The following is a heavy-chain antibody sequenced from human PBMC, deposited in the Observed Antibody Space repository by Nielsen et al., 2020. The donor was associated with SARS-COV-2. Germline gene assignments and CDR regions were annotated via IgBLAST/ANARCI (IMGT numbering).Heavy chain of an antibody. CDR2: IYPGDSDT. D-gene: IGHD5-24*01. CDR1: GYSFSNYW. V-gene: IGHV5-51*01. Sequence: KVSCKGSGYSFSNYWIGWVRQMPGKGLEWMGIIYPGDSDTRYSPSFQGQVTISADKSISTAYLQWSSLKASDTAMYYCARQDRDASLGAFDIWGQGTMVTVSS. J-gene: IGHJ3*02. CDR3: ARQDRDASLGAFDI.